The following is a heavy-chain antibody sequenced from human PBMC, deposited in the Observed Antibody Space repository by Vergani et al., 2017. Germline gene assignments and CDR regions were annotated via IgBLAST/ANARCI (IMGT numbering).Heavy chain of an antibody. CDR2: IYYSGST. CDR3: ARGDSGYEIDY. J-gene: IGHJ4*02. Sequence: QVQLQESGPGLVKPSETLSLTCTDSGGSISSYYWSWIRQPPGKGLEWIGYIYYSGSTNYNPSLKSRVTISVDTSKNQFSLKLSSVTAADTAVYYCARGDSGYEIDYWGQGTLVTVSS. D-gene: IGHD5-12*01. CDR1: GGSISSYY. V-gene: IGHV4-59*01.